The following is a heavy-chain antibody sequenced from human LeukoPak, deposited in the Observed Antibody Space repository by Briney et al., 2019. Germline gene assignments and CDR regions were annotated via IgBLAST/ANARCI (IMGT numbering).Heavy chain of an antibody. D-gene: IGHD2-21*01. Sequence: GGSLRLSCAASGFTFSGYAMHWVRQAPGKGLEYVSAISSNGGSTYYANSVKGRFTISRDNSKNTLYLQMGSLRAEDMAVYYCARAPFEYCYRIHFGYWGQGTLVTVSS. CDR3: ARAPFEYCYRIHFGY. CDR2: ISSNGGST. J-gene: IGHJ4*02. CDR1: GFTFSGYA. V-gene: IGHV3-64*01.